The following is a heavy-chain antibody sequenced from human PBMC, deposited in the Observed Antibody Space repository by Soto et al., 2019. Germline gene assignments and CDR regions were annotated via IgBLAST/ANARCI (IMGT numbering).Heavy chain of an antibody. CDR3: ARGPRSYYDILTGPHYGMDV. CDR2: INSDGSST. J-gene: IGHJ6*02. Sequence: GSLRLSFAASGFTFSSYWMHWVRQAPGKGLVWVSRINSDGSSTSYADSVKGRFTISRDNAKNTLYLQMNSLRAEDAAVYYCARGPRSYYDILTGPHYGMDVWGQGTTVTVSS. D-gene: IGHD3-9*01. V-gene: IGHV3-74*01. CDR1: GFTFSSYW.